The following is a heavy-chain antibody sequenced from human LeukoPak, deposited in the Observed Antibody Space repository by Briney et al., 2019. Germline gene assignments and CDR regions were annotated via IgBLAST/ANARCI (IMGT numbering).Heavy chain of an antibody. Sequence: GGSLRLSCAASGFTFSSYSMNWVRQAPGKGLEWVSYISSSSSTIYYADSVKGRFTISRDNAKNSLYLQMNSLRAEDTAVYYCAREGRGSWDYFDYWGQGTLVTVSS. CDR3: AREGRGSWDYFDY. J-gene: IGHJ4*02. D-gene: IGHD1-26*01. V-gene: IGHV3-48*01. CDR2: ISSSSSTI. CDR1: GFTFSSYS.